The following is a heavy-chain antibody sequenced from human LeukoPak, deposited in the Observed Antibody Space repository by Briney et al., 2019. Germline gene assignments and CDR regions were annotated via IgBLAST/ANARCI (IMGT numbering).Heavy chain of an antibody. D-gene: IGHD6-25*01. CDR2: ITPIFNTP. Sequence: SVKVSCKASGYTFTSYYMHWVRQAPGQGLEWMGGITPIFNTPNYVQRFQGRVTITADKSTRTAYMELSRLRSEDTAIYYCARGFREQRLDYWGQGTLVTVSS. CDR3: ARGFREQRLDY. CDR1: GYTFTSYY. J-gene: IGHJ4*02. V-gene: IGHV1-69*06.